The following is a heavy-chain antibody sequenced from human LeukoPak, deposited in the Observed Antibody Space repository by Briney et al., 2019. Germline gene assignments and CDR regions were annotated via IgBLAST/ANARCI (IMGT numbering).Heavy chain of an antibody. Sequence: SVKVSCKASGGTFSSYAISWVRQAPGQGLEWMGGIIPIFGTPNYAQKFQGRVTITADESTSTAYMELSSLRSEDTAVYYCARSGASVLRFLEWLPGPEDYWGQGTLVTVSS. CDR3: ARSGASVLRFLEWLPGPEDY. D-gene: IGHD3-3*01. V-gene: IGHV1-69*13. CDR1: GGTFSSYA. J-gene: IGHJ4*02. CDR2: IIPIFGTP.